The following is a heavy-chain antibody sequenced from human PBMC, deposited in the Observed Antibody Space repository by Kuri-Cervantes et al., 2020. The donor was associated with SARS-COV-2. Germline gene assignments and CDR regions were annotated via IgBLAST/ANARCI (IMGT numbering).Heavy chain of an antibody. Sequence: GESLKISCAASGFTFSSYAMSWVRQAPGKGLEWVSYISSSSSTIYYADSVKGRFTISRDNAKNSLYLQMNSLRDEDTAVYYCASQQLPLFDYWGQGTLVTVSS. V-gene: IGHV3-48*02. J-gene: IGHJ4*02. D-gene: IGHD6-13*01. CDR2: ISSSSSTI. CDR1: GFTFSSYA. CDR3: ASQQLPLFDY.